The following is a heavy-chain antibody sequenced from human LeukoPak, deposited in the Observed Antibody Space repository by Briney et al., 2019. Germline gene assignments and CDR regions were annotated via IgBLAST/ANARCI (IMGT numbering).Heavy chain of an antibody. V-gene: IGHV4-4*07. Sequence: SETLSLTCTVSGGSINNYYWSWIRQPAGKGLEWIGRIYTRGSTNYNPSLKSRVTISVDTSKNQFSLKLSSVTAADTAVYYCAREYYYDSTGVGFDYWGQGTLVTVSS. J-gene: IGHJ4*02. CDR1: GGSINNYY. CDR2: IYTRGST. D-gene: IGHD3-22*01. CDR3: AREYYYDSTGVGFDY.